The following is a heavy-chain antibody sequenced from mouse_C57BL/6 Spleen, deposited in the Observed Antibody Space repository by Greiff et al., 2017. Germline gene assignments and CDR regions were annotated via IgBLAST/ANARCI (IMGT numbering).Heavy chain of an antibody. CDR3: ARSYGSSHYFDY. D-gene: IGHD1-1*01. J-gene: IGHJ2*01. CDR2: IYPRSGNT. Sequence: QVQLKESGAELARPGASVKLSCKASGYTFTSYGISWVKQRTGQGLEWIGEIYPRSGNTYYNEKFKGKATLTADKSSSTAYMELRSLTSEDSAVYFCARSYGSSHYFDYWGQGTTLSVSS. V-gene: IGHV1-81*01. CDR1: GYTFTSYG.